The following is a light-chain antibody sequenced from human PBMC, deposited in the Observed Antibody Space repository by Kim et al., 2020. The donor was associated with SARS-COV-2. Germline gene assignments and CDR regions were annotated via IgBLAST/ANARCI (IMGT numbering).Light chain of an antibody. Sequence: KTVTISCPRSSGSIASNYVQWYQQRPGSSPTTVIYEDNQRPSGVPDRFSGSIDSSSNSASLTISGLKTEDEADYYCQSYDSSNLWVFGGGTQLTVL. CDR3: QSYDSSNLWV. V-gene: IGLV6-57*01. J-gene: IGLJ3*02. CDR1: SGSIASNY. CDR2: EDN.